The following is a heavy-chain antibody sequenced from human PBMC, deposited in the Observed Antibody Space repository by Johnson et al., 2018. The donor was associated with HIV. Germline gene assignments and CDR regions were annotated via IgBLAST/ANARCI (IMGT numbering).Heavy chain of an antibody. Sequence: QVQLVESGGGVVQPGRSLRLSCAASGFTFSTYGMHWVRQAPGKGLEWVTVISYNGSDTYNADSVKGRFTVSRDNSKNTVSLQMNSPRVEDTAVYYCARVRDGRENAFNIWGQGTMVTVA. D-gene: IGHD1-26*01. J-gene: IGHJ3*02. V-gene: IGHV3-30*03. CDR3: ARVRDGRENAFNI. CDR2: ISYNGSDT. CDR1: GFTFSTYG.